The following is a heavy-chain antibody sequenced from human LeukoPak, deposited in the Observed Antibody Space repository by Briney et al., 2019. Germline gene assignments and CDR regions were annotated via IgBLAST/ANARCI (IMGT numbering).Heavy chain of an antibody. Sequence: ASVKVSCKASGYTFTSYDINWVRQATGQGLEWMGWMNPNSGNTGYAQKFQGRVTITRNTSISTAYMELSGLRSEDTAVYYCARVGSGYSLYDFDYWGQGTLVTVSS. V-gene: IGHV1-8*03. D-gene: IGHD3-22*01. CDR1: GYTFTSYD. CDR3: ARVGSGYSLYDFDY. J-gene: IGHJ4*02. CDR2: MNPNSGNT.